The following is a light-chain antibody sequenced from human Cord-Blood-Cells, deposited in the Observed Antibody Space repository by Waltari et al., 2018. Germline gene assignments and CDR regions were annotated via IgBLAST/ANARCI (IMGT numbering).Light chain of an antibody. V-gene: IGLV2-14*01. CDR2: DVS. J-gene: IGLJ2*01. Sequence: QSALTQPASVSGSPGQSIPISCTGTSSDVGGYNYVSWYQQHPGKVPKLMIYDVSNRPSGVSNRFSGSKSGNTASLTISGLQAEDEADYYCSSYTSSSHVVFGGGTKLTVL. CDR3: SSYTSSSHVV. CDR1: SSDVGGYNY.